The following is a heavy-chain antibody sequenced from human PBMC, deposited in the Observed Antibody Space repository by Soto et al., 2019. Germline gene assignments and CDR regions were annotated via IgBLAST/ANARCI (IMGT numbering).Heavy chain of an antibody. CDR3: ARHRSSGWYAVFDY. V-gene: IGHV4-59*01. D-gene: IGHD6-19*01. CDR2: IDYTGST. J-gene: IGHJ4*02. Sequence: SETLSLTCTVSGGSISTYCWSWVRQPPGKGLEWIGYIDYTGSTNYNPSLTSRVTISADTPKNQFSLKLSSVTAADTAVYYCARHRSSGWYAVFDYWGQGTLVTVSS. CDR1: GGSISTYC.